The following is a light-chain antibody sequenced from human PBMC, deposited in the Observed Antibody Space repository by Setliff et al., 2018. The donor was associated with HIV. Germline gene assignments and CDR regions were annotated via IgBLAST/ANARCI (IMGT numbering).Light chain of an antibody. J-gene: IGLJ1*01. CDR2: EVS. V-gene: IGLV2-18*02. Sequence: QSALTQPPSVSVSPGQSVTISCTGTISDVGTYDRVSWYQQPPGTAPKLMIYEVSNRPSGVPDRFSGSKSGNTASLIISGLQAEDEADYYCFSFTSSSTYVFGPGTKVTV. CDR3: FSFTSSSTYV. CDR1: ISDVGTYDR.